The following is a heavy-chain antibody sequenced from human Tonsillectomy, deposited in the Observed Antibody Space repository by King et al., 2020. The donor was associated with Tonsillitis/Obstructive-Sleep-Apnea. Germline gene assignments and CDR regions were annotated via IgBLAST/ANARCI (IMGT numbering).Heavy chain of an antibody. V-gene: IGHV3-48*03. CDR1: GFTFSIYE. CDR2: ISSSGSTI. Sequence: QLVQSGGGLVQPGGSLRLSCAASGFTFSIYEMNWVRQAPGKGLEWVSYISSSGSTIYYADSVKGRFTISRDNAKNSLYLQMNSLRAEDTAVYYCARDSLGWYFDLWGRGTLVSVSS. CDR3: ARDSLGWYFDL. J-gene: IGHJ2*01. D-gene: IGHD5-12*01.